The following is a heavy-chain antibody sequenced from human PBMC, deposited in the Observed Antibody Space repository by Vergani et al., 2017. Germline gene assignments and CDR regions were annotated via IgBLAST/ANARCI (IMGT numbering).Heavy chain of an antibody. J-gene: IGHJ2*01. CDR3: AKDHYDFWSGYPNLSPFDL. CDR2: ISWNSGSI. CDR1: GFTFDDYA. V-gene: IGHV3-9*01. Sequence: EVQLVESGGVVVQPGGSLRLSCAASGFTFDDYAMHWVRQAPGKGLEWVSGISWNSGSIGYADSVKGRFTISRDNAKNSLYLQMNSQRAEDTALYYCAKDHYDFWSGYPNLSPFDLWGRGTLVTVSS. D-gene: IGHD3-3*01.